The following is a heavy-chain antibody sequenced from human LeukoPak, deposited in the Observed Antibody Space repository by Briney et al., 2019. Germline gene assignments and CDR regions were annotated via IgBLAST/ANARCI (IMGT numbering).Heavy chain of an antibody. J-gene: IGHJ4*02. CDR1: GYTFTVYY. CDR3: ARVRSGWTYYFDY. V-gene: IGHV1-2*06. CDR2: INPNSGGT. Sequence: GASVKVSCKASGYTFTVYYMHWVRQAPGQGLEWMGRINPNSGGTNNAQKLQGRVTMTRDTSISTAYMELSRLRSDDTAVYYCARVRSGWTYYFDYWGQGTLITVSS. D-gene: IGHD6-19*01.